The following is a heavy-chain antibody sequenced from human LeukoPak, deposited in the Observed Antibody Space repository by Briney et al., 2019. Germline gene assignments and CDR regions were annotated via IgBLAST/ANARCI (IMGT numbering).Heavy chain of an antibody. Sequence: GGSLSLSCEPTGFPFSSYWMLWVRQAPGKGLVWVSRISGDGTIKTYADFVRGRFTISRDNTKNILYLQMNSLRVEDTAIYFCSRSQFDYWGKGVLVTVSS. CDR3: SRSQFDY. CDR2: ISGDGTIK. CDR1: GFPFSSYW. J-gene: IGHJ4*02. V-gene: IGHV3-74*03.